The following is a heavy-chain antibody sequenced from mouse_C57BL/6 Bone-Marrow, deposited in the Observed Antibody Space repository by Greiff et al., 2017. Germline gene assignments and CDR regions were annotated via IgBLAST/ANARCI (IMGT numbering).Heavy chain of an antibody. D-gene: IGHD1-1*01. J-gene: IGHJ1*03. CDR2: ISGGGGNT. Sequence: EVKLMESGGGLVKPGGSLKLSCAASGFTFSSYTMSWVRQTPEKRLQWVAAISGGGGNTYYPDSVKGRFTISRDNDKNILYLQMSRLGSEDTALYYGSRQVTTVLATKYFDVWGTGTTVTVSS. V-gene: IGHV5-9*01. CDR3: SRQVTTVLATKYFDV. CDR1: GFTFSSYT.